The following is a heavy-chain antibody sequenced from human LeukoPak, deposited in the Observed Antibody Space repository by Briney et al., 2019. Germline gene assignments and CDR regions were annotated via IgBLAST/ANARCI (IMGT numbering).Heavy chain of an antibody. J-gene: IGHJ4*02. D-gene: IGHD1-1*01. CDR1: GFTFSSYG. CDR2: IWYGGSNK. Sequence: GGSLRLSCAASGFTFSSYGMHWVRQAPGKGLEWVAVIWYGGSNKYYADSVKGRFTISRDNSKNTLYLQMNSLRAEDTAVYYCAKDRSAGTPLYYFDYWGQGTLVTVSS. V-gene: IGHV3-30*02. CDR3: AKDRSAGTPLYYFDY.